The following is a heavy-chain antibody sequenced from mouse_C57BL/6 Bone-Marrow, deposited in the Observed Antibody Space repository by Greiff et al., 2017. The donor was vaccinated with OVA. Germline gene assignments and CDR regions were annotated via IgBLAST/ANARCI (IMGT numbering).Heavy chain of an antibody. V-gene: IGHV1-15*01. CDR3: TRRGALREDAMDY. CDR1: GYTFTDYE. CDR2: IDPETGGT. Sequence: QVQLQQSGAELVRPGASVTLSCKASGYTFTDYEMHWVKQTPVHGLEWIGAIDPETGGTAYNQKFKGKAILTADKSSSTAYMELRSLTSEDSAVYYCTRRGALREDAMDYWGQGTSVTVSS. D-gene: IGHD1-1*01. J-gene: IGHJ4*01.